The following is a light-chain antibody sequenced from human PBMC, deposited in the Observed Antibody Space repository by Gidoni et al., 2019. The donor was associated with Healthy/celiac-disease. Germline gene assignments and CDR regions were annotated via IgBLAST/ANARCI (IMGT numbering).Light chain of an antibody. CDR1: SRDVGGYNY. V-gene: IGLV2-14*01. Sequence: QSALTQPASVSGSPVQSITISGTGTSRDVGGYNYVSWYQKHPGKAPKLRLYDVSNRHSGVSNRFSGSKSGNTASLTISGLQAEDEADYYCSSYTSSSTLVFGGGTKLTVL. CDR2: DVS. CDR3: SSYTSSSTLV. J-gene: IGLJ2*01.